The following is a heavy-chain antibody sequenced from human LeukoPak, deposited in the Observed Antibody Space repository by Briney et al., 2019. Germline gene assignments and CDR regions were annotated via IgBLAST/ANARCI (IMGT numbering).Heavy chain of an antibody. CDR1: GGTFSSYA. V-gene: IGHV1-69*04. CDR2: IIPILGIA. Sequence: SVKVSCKASGGTFSSYAISWVRQAPGQGLEWMGRIIPILGIANYAQKFQGRVTITADKSTSTAYMELSSLRSEDTAVYYCARGGEMATVDFWGQGTLVTVSS. J-gene: IGHJ4*02. D-gene: IGHD5-24*01. CDR3: ARGGEMATVDF.